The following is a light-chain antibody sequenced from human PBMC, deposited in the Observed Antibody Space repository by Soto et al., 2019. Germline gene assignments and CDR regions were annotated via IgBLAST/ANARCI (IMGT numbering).Light chain of an antibody. V-gene: IGLV2-23*03. CDR3: CAYAGSATFVV. CDR1: SSDIGSYNL. Sequence: QPVLTQPASVSGSPGQSITISCTGTSSDIGSYNLVSWYQHLPGKAPKLIIYEGTKRSSGVSNRFSGSKSGNTASLTISGLQAEDAADYYCCAYAGSATFVVFVGGTKLTVL. J-gene: IGLJ3*02. CDR2: EGT.